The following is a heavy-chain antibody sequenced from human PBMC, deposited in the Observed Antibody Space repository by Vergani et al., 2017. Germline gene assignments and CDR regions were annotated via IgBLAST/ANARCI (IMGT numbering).Heavy chain of an antibody. J-gene: IGHJ6*02. CDR3: AGWVWGSGGSCYSGGMDV. CDR2: IYYSGST. D-gene: IGHD2-15*01. V-gene: IGHV4-39*01. Sequence: QLQLQESGPGLVKPSETLSLTCTVSGGSISSSSYYWGWTRQPPGKGLEWIGSIYYSGSTYYNPSLKSRVTISVDTSKNKFSLKLSSVTAADTAVYYCAGWVWGSGGSCYSGGMDVWGQGTTVTVSS. CDR1: GGSISSSSYY.